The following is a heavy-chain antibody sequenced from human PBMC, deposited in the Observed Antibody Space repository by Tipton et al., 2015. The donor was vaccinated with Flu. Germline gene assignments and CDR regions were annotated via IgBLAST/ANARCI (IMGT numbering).Heavy chain of an antibody. CDR2: IYYSGST. Sequence: TLSLTCTVSDGSISSSSYYWGWIRQPPGKGLEWIGSIYYSGSTYYNPSLKSRVTISVDTSKNQFSLKLTSVTAADTAVYYCAREGFFDYLTGGYLDYWGQGTLITVSS. D-gene: IGHD3-9*01. CDR1: DGSISSSSYY. V-gene: IGHV4-39*07. J-gene: IGHJ4*02. CDR3: AREGFFDYLTGGYLDY.